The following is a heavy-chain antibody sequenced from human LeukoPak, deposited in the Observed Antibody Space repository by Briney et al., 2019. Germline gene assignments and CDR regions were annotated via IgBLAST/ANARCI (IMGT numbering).Heavy chain of an antibody. D-gene: IGHD3-10*01. Sequence: ASVRVSCKASGYTFSNHGISWVRQAPGQGLEWMGWISAYNGHTNYAQKLQGRVTMTTDTSTRTAYMDLRSLRSDDTAVYYCARDLDGSGSYHFDYWGQGTLVTVSS. CDR1: GYTFSNHG. V-gene: IGHV1-18*04. J-gene: IGHJ4*02. CDR3: ARDLDGSGSYHFDY. CDR2: ISAYNGHT.